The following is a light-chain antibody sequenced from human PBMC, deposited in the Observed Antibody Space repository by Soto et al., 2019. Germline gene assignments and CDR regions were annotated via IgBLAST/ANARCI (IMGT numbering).Light chain of an antibody. J-gene: IGKJ2*01. CDR1: QSISDS. Sequence: DIQMAQSPSSLSASVGDRVTITYRASQSISDSLAWYQQKPGRAPNLLIFDASSLQSGVPSRFSGSGSGTEFTLTISSLQPDDFATYYCQHYTIYPYTFGQGTKVDIK. CDR3: QHYTIYPYT. V-gene: IGKV1-5*01. CDR2: DAS.